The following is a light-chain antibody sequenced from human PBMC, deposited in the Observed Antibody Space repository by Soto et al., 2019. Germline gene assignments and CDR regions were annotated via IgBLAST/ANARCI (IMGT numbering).Light chain of an antibody. CDR1: QGISTY. CDR2: VAS. V-gene: IGKV1-9*01. CDR3: QQLYSYPYT. Sequence: DIQLTQSPSFLSASVGDRVTITCRASQGISTYLAWYQQKSGKAPKLLIYVASTLQSGVPSRFSGSGSGTEFTVTISSLQPEDRAIYYCQQLYSYPYTFGQGTKLEI. J-gene: IGKJ2*01.